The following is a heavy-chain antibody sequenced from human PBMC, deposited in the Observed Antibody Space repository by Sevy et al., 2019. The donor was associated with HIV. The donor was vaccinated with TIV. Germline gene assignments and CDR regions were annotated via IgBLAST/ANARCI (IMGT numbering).Heavy chain of an antibody. Sequence: GESLKISCEGSGYSFTTYWIGWVRQMPGKGLEWMGVIYPDDSDTRYNPSFPGQVTISADKPINTAYLEWSSLKASDTAIYYCAGLEQRHCNGAHCYPFDYWGQGTLVTVSS. CDR2: IYPDDSDT. J-gene: IGHJ4*02. D-gene: IGHD2-21*01. V-gene: IGHV5-51*01. CDR3: AGLEQRHCNGAHCYPFDY. CDR1: GYSFTTYW.